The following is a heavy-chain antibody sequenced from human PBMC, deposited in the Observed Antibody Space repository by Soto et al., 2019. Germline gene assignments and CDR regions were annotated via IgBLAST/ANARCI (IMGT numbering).Heavy chain of an antibody. V-gene: IGHV4-34*01. J-gene: IGHJ6*03. CDR3: ARDVFGSSSGYYYYYMDV. CDR1: GVSFSGYY. Sequence: SETLSLTCAVYGVSFSGYYWSWIRQPPGKGLEWIGEINHSGSTNYNPSLKSRVTISVDTSKNQFSLKLSSVTAADTAVYYCARDVFGSSSGYYYYYMDVWGKGTTVTVSS. D-gene: IGHD6-6*01. CDR2: INHSGST.